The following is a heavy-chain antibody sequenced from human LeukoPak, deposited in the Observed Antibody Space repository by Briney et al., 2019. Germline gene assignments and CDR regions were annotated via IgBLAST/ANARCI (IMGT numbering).Heavy chain of an antibody. CDR1: GGSISSYY. Sequence: SETLSLTCTVSGGSISSYYWSWIRQPAGKGLEWIGRIYTSGSTNYNPSLKSRVTMSVDTSKNQFSLKLSSATAADTAVYYCARSTPGLLPAPFDYWGQGTLVTVSS. D-gene: IGHD3-22*01. J-gene: IGHJ4*02. V-gene: IGHV4-4*07. CDR3: ARSTPGLLPAPFDY. CDR2: IYTSGST.